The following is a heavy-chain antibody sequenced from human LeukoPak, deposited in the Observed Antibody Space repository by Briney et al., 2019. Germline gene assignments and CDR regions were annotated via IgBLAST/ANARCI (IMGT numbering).Heavy chain of an antibody. CDR2: INHSGST. D-gene: IGHD3-9*01. J-gene: IGHJ4*02. CDR3: ARWPGYYDILTGYLYFDY. CDR1: GGSFRGYY. V-gene: IGHV4-34*01. Sequence: PSETLSLTCAVYGGSFRGYYWSWIRQPPGKGLECIGEINHSGSTNYNPSLKSRVTVSVDTPKNHFSLKLSSVTAAETAVYYCARWPGYYDILTGYLYFDYWGQGTLVTASS.